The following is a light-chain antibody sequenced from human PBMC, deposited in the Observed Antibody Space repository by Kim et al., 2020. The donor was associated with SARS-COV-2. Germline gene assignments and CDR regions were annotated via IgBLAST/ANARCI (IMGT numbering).Light chain of an antibody. CDR3: GTWDTGLRAVV. Sequence: QPVLTQPPSVSAAPGQTVTISCSGANSNIETNYVSWYQQLPGTAPKLLIYHNHERPSGIPDRFSGSKSGASATLGITGLQTGDAADYYCGTWDTGLRAVVFGGGTLLTVL. J-gene: IGLJ3*02. CDR1: NSNIETNY. V-gene: IGLV1-51*01. CDR2: HNH.